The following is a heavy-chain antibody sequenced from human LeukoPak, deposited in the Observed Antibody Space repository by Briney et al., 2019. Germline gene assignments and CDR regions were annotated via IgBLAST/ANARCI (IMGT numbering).Heavy chain of an antibody. D-gene: IGHD3-22*01. CDR1: SASVKTYY. CDR3: ARHSPFYYDSSGYRAFDI. J-gene: IGHJ3*02. CDR2: IFYSGST. V-gene: IGHV4-59*08. Sequence: SETLSLTCTVSSASVKTYYWSWIRQPPGKGLEWIGYIFYSGSTNYNPSLKSRVTISVDTSKNQFSLNLSSVTAADTAVYYCARHSPFYYDSSGYRAFDIWGQGTMVTVSS.